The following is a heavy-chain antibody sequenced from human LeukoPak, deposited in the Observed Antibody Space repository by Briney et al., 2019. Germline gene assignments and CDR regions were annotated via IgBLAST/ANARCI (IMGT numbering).Heavy chain of an antibody. CDR1: GGCISSCGYS. V-gene: IGHV4-30-2*01. Sequence: TLSLTCAVSGGCISSCGYSWSWIRQPPGKGLEWIGYIYHSGSTYYNPSLKSRVTISVDGSKNQFSLKLSSVTAADTAVYYCASRGPAGIDYWGQGTLVTVSS. J-gene: IGHJ4*02. CDR2: IYHSGST. CDR3: ASRGPAGIDY.